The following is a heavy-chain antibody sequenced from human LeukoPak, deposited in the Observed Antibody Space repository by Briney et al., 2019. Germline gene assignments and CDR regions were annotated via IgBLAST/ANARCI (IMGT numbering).Heavy chain of an antibody. V-gene: IGHV3-30*04. CDR3: ARDLMVRGVINSFDY. CDR1: GFTFSSYA. J-gene: IGHJ4*02. D-gene: IGHD3-10*01. Sequence: GGSLRLSCAASGFTFSSYAMHWVRQAPGKGLEWVAVISYDGSNKYYADSVKGRFTISRDNSKNTLYLQMNSLRAEDTAVYYCARDLMVRGVINSFDYWGQGTLVTVSS. CDR2: ISYDGSNK.